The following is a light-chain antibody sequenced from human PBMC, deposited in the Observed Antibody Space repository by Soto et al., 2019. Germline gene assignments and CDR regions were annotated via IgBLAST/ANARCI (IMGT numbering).Light chain of an antibody. J-gene: IGLJ2*01. CDR3: SSYTGSSTVV. Sequence: QSALTQPASVSGSPGQSITISCTGTSSDVGGYNYVSWYQQHPGKAPKLVIYDVSNRPSGISNRFSGSKSANTASLTISGLQAEDEADYYCSSYTGSSTVVFGGGTKVTVL. CDR1: SSDVGGYNY. V-gene: IGLV2-14*03. CDR2: DVS.